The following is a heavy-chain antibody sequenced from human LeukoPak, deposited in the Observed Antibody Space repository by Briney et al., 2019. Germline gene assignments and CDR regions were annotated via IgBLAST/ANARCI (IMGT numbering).Heavy chain of an antibody. D-gene: IGHD5-24*01. V-gene: IGHV3-30*07. J-gene: IGHJ4*02. CDR1: GFTFNSYA. Sequence: PGRSLRLSCAASGFTFNSYAMHWVRQAPGKGLEWVALISYDGAYTNYADSVKGRFTISGDKAKNSLYLQMNSLRVEDTAVYYCARDYKYAFDNWGQGTLVTVSS. CDR2: ISYDGAYT. CDR3: ARDYKYAFDN.